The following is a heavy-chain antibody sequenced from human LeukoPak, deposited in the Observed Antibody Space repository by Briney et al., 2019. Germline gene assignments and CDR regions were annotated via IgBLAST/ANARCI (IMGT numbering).Heavy chain of an antibody. CDR2: IYHSGST. CDR1: GGSISSSNW. D-gene: IGHD3-3*01. CDR3: ARAPVWGYDFWSGSEVFDY. Sequence: SGTLSLTCAVSGGSISSSNWWSWVRQPPGKGLEWIGEIYHSGSTNYNPSLKSRVTISVDKSKNQFSLKLSSVTAADTAVYYRARAPVWGYDFWSGSEVFDYWGQGTLVTVSS. J-gene: IGHJ4*02. V-gene: IGHV4-4*02.